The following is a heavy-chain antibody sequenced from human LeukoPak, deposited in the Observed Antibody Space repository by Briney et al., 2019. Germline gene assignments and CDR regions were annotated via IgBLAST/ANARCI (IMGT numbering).Heavy chain of an antibody. CDR1: GFTFSNAW. CDR3: AKGLQQWLNWFDP. CDR2: ISGSGGST. J-gene: IGHJ5*02. D-gene: IGHD6-19*01. V-gene: IGHV3-23*01. Sequence: GGSLRLSCAASGFTFSNAWMSWVRQAPGKGLEWVSAISGSGGSTYYADSVKGRFTISRDNSKNTLYLQMNSLRAEDTAVYYCAKGLQQWLNWFDPWGQGTLVTVSS.